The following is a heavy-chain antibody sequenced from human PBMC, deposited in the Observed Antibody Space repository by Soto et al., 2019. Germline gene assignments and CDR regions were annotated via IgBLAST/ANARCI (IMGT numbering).Heavy chain of an antibody. V-gene: IGHV1-8*01. CDR2: MNPNSGNT. Sequence: ASVKVSCKASGYTFTRYDINWVRQATGQGLEWMGWMNPNSGNTGYAQKFQGRVTMTRNTSISTAYMELSSLRSEDTAVYYCARGGGSSSNYYYYGMDVWGQGTTVTVT. CDR3: ARGGGSSSNYYYYGMDV. J-gene: IGHJ6*02. CDR1: GYTFTRYD. D-gene: IGHD6-6*01.